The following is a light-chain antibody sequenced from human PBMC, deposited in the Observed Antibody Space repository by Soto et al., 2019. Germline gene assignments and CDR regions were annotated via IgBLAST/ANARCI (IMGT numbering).Light chain of an antibody. CDR1: QSVSTN. Sequence: EIVMTQSPATLSVFPGERATLSCRASQSVSTNLAWSQQKPGQAPRLRIYGASARATGIPARFSGSGSGTEFTLTISSLQSEDLAVYYCHQYNNWPPYTFGQGTKLEIK. CDR2: GAS. V-gene: IGKV3-15*01. J-gene: IGKJ2*01. CDR3: HQYNNWPPYT.